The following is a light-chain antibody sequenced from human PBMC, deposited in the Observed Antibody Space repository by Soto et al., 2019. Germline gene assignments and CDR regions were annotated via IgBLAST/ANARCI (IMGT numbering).Light chain of an antibody. Sequence: QSALTQPASVSGSPGQSITISCTGTSGDVGAYNYVSWYQQHPGKAPRLMIYDVSNRPSGASNRFSGSKSGNTASLTISGLQAENEAEYYFSSFTNTYSYVFGTGTKVTVL. J-gene: IGLJ1*01. CDR2: DVS. CDR1: SGDVGAYNY. V-gene: IGLV2-14*01. CDR3: SSFTNTYSYV.